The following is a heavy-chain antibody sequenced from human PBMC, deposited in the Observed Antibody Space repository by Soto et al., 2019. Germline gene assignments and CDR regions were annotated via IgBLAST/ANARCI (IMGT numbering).Heavy chain of an antibody. CDR3: ARRGGRGLDF. J-gene: IGHJ6*02. D-gene: IGHD6-25*01. CDR1: GGTFSGYS. CDR2: IIPIFDTT. V-gene: IGHV1-69*01. Sequence: QVRLVQSGPEMRRPGSSVTVSCQASGGTFSGYSVNWVRQAPGQGLEWMGEIIPIFDTTTHAPRFQGRLTFTAYASTPTVFLVLNSLTPDDTAVYYCARRGGRGLDFWGQGTTVTVAS.